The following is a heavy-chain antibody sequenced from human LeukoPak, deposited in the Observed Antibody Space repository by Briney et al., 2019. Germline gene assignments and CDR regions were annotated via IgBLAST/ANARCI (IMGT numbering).Heavy chain of an antibody. CDR3: AKDSVDMYSSYNLGY. D-gene: IGHD6-6*01. J-gene: IGHJ4*02. V-gene: IGHV3-30*02. CDR1: GFTSSSYG. CDR2: IRYDGSNK. Sequence: GGSLRLSCAASGFTSSSYGMHWVREAPGKGLEWVAFIRYDGSNKYYADSVKGRFTISGDNFKNTVYLQMNSLGAEDTAVYYCAKDSVDMYSSYNLGYWGQATLVSVCS.